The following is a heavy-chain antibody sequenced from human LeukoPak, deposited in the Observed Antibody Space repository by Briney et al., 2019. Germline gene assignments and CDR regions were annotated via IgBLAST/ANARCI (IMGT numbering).Heavy chain of an antibody. CDR1: GFRFSDYP. D-gene: IGHD3-9*01. J-gene: IGHJ4*02. V-gene: IGHV3-48*02. Sequence: QPGGSLRLSCATSGFRFSDYPMNWVRQAPGKGLEWVSNIRTSAEGANYAYYADSVKGRVTISRDDAKSTLYLHMNSLRDDDTAVYYCASDQRYAFDYWGQGILVTVPS. CDR2: IRTSAEGANYA. CDR3: ASDQRYAFDY.